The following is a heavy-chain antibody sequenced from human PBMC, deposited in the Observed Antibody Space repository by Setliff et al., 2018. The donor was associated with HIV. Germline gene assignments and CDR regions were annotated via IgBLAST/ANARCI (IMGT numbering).Heavy chain of an antibody. CDR3: GRVAGYCAPSGCYGYNAFDI. D-gene: IGHD2-15*01. CDR1: GGSVSTSSYS. Sequence: SETLSLTCTVSGGSVSTSSYSWGWIRQPPEKGLEWIGTIYHTGKTYYNSSLNSRVTIAVDTSKDQFSLNLSTVTAADTAVYYCGRVAGYCAPSGCYGYNAFDIWGPGTMVTVSS. CDR2: IYHTGKT. V-gene: IGHV4-39*01. J-gene: IGHJ3*02.